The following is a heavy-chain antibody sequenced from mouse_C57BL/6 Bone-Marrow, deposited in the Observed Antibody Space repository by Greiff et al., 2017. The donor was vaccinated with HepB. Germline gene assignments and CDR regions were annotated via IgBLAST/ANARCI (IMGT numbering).Heavy chain of an antibody. CDR2: IDPENGDT. CDR3: TRDPFDYYGSSSWFAY. V-gene: IGHV14-4*01. Sequence: EVKLVESGAELVRPGASVKLSCTASGFNIKDDYMHWVKQRPEQGLEWIGWIDPENGDTEYASKFQGKATITADTSSNTAYLQLSSLTSEDTAVYYCTRDPFDYYGSSSWFAYWGQGTLVTVSA. D-gene: IGHD1-1*01. CDR1: GFNIKDDY. J-gene: IGHJ3*01.